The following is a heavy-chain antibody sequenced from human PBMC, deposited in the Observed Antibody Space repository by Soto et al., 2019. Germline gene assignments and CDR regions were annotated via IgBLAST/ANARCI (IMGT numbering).Heavy chain of an antibody. Sequence: QVQLQQWGAGLLKPSETLSLTCAVYGGSFSGYYWSWIRQPPGKGLEWIGEINHSGSTNYNPSLKSRVTLSVDTSKNQFSLKLSSVTAADTAVYYCARTAGSGWLYYYYGMDVWGQGTTVTVSS. CDR2: INHSGST. J-gene: IGHJ6*02. D-gene: IGHD6-19*01. V-gene: IGHV4-34*01. CDR3: ARTAGSGWLYYYYGMDV. CDR1: GGSFSGYY.